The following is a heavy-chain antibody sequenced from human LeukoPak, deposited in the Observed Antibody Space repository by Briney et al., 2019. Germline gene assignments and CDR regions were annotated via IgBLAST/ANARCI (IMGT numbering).Heavy chain of an antibody. J-gene: IGHJ4*02. CDR2: ISGVGDKT. D-gene: IGHD3-3*01. CDR1: GFTFSRYA. V-gene: IGHV3-23*01. CDR3: AKGFGDTTFGVVTANDY. Sequence: GGSLRLSCAASGFTFSRYAMTWVRQTPGKGLEWVSTISGVGDKTYFADSVKGRFSVSRDNSKNTVSVQMDRLSAEDTAVYYCAKGFGDTTFGVVTANDYWGQGTLVTVSS.